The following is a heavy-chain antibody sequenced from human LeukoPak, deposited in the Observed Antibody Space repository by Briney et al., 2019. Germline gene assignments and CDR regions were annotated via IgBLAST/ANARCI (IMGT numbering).Heavy chain of an antibody. CDR1: GGTFSSYA. J-gene: IGHJ4*02. D-gene: IGHD4-17*01. Sequence: ASVKVSCKASGGTFSSYAISWVRQAPGQGLEWMGRIIPILGIANYAQKFQGRVTITADKSKGTAYMELSSLRCEDTAVYYCARAYDYGASNELDYWGQGILVIVSS. V-gene: IGHV1-69*04. CDR2: IIPILGIA. CDR3: ARAYDYGASNELDY.